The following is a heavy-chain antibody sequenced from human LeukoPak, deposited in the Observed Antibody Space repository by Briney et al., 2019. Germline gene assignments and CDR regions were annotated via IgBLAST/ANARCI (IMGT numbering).Heavy chain of an antibody. V-gene: IGHV3-66*01. D-gene: IGHD6-19*01. J-gene: IGHJ4*02. CDR1: GFTFSTYG. CDR2: IYSGGST. CDR3: ARESSSGWTFDY. Sequence: QPGGSLRLSCAASGFTFSTYGMSWVRQAPGKGLEWVSVIYSGGSTYYADSVKGRFTISRDNSKNTLYLQMNSLRAEDTAVYYCARESSSGWTFDYWGQGTLVTVSS.